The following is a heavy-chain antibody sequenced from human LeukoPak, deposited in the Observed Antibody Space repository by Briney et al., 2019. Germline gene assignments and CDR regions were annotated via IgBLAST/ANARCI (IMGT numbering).Heavy chain of an antibody. CDR1: GFTVSSNY. V-gene: IGHV3-53*04. D-gene: IGHD5-18*01. CDR3: ARGALTAIKSYYYYYYGMDV. J-gene: IGHJ6*02. CDR2: IYSGGST. Sequence: PGGSLRLSCAASGFTVSSNYMSWVRQAPGKGLEWVSVIYSGGSTYYADSVKGRFTISRHNSKNTLYLQMNSLRAEDTAVYYCARGALTAIKSYYYYYYGMDVWGQGTTVTVSS.